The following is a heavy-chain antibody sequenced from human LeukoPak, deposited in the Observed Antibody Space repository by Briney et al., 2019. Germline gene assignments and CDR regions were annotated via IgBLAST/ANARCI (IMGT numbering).Heavy chain of an antibody. Sequence: SETLSLTCTVSGYSLSSGYYWGWIRQPPGKGLEWIGSIYHSGSTYYNSSLKSRVTISVDTSKNQFSLKLSSVTAADTAVYYCAREGDIVVVPARMRYYYYYMDVWGKGTTVTVSS. V-gene: IGHV4-38-2*02. CDR1: GYSLSSGYY. J-gene: IGHJ6*03. D-gene: IGHD2-2*01. CDR3: AREGDIVVVPARMRYYYYYMDV. CDR2: IYHSGST.